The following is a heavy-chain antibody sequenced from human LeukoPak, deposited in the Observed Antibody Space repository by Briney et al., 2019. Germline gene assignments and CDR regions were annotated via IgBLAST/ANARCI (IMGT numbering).Heavy chain of an antibody. CDR2: IRGNGET. CDR3: ARHGSWSFDY. J-gene: IGHJ4*02. CDR1: GLSFSTFA. V-gene: IGHV3-23*01. D-gene: IGHD6-13*01. Sequence: PGGSLRLSCAASGLSFSTFAMSWVRQGPARGMEWVSSIRGNGETFYADFVKGRFTLSSDNSKNTLYLQMNSLRAEDTAVYYCARHGSWSFDYWGQGTLVTVSA.